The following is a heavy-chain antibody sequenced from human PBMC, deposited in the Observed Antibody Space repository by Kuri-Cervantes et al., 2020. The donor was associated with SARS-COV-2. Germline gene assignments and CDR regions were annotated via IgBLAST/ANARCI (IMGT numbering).Heavy chain of an antibody. Sequence: LSLTCAASGFTFSSYSMNWVRQAPGKGLEWVSVIYSGGSTYYADSVKGRFTISRDNAKNSLYLQMNSLRAEDTAVYYCARGPPGYDFWSGYPNWFDPWGQGTLVTVSS. CDR1: GFTFSSYS. D-gene: IGHD3-3*01. CDR2: IYSGGST. J-gene: IGHJ5*02. CDR3: ARGPPGYDFWSGYPNWFDP. V-gene: IGHV3-66*01.